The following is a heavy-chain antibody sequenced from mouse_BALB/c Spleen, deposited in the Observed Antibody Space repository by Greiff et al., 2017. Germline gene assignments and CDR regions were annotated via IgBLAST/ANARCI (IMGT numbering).Heavy chain of an antibody. CDR2: ISSGGSYT. Sequence: VQLKESGGDLVKPGGSLKLSCAASGFTFSSYGMSWVRQTPDKRLEWVATISSGGSYTYYPDSVKGRFTISRDNAKNTLYLQMSSLKSEDTAMYYCARHKYGNFDYWGQGTTLTVSS. D-gene: IGHD2-10*02. J-gene: IGHJ2*01. CDR1: GFTFSSYG. V-gene: IGHV5-6*01. CDR3: ARHKYGNFDY.